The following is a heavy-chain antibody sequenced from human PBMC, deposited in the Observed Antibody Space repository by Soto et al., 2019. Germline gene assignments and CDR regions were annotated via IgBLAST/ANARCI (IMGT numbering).Heavy chain of an antibody. CDR2: IYYSGST. CDR3: ARSPEATVTAFDY. CDR1: GGSISSGGYY. Sequence: QVQLQESGPGLVKPSQTLSLTCTVSGGSISSGGYYWSWIRQHPGKGLEWIGYIYYSGSTYYNPCLKSRVPISVDTSKNQFSLKLSSVTAADTAVYYCARSPEATVTAFDYWGQGTLVTVSS. D-gene: IGHD4-17*01. V-gene: IGHV4-31*03. J-gene: IGHJ4*02.